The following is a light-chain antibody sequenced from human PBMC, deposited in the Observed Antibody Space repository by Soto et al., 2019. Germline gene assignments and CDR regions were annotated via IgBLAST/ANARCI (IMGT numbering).Light chain of an antibody. Sequence: QSVLSQPPSASGTPGQRVTISCSGSSSNIGSNTVSWYQYLPGTAPKLLIYNNNQWPSGVPDRFSGSTSGTSASLAISGLQSEDEADYYCAAWDDSLNGPVFGGGTKVTVL. CDR2: NNN. CDR3: AAWDDSLNGPV. V-gene: IGLV1-44*01. J-gene: IGLJ2*01. CDR1: SSNIGSNT.